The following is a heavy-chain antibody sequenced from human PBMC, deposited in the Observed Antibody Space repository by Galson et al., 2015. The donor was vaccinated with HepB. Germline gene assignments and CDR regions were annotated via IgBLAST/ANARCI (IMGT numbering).Heavy chain of an antibody. Sequence: CAISGDSVSSNSAAWNWIRQSPSRGLEWLGRTYYRSKWYNDYAVSVKSRITINPDTSKNQFSLQLNSVTPEDTGVYYCARGGRYTSTWIFGYWGQGTLVIVSS. CDR2: TYYRSKWYN. V-gene: IGHV6-1*01. J-gene: IGHJ4*02. CDR3: ARGGRYTSTWIFGY. CDR1: GDSVSSNSAA. D-gene: IGHD6-13*01.